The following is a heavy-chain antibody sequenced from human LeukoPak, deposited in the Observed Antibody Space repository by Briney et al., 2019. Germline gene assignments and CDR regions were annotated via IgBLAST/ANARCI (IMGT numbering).Heavy chain of an antibody. CDR3: YGGNLTHDY. D-gene: IGHD4-23*01. CDR2: IYHSGST. CDR1: GYSISSGYY. V-gene: IGHV4-38-2*02. J-gene: IGHJ4*02. Sequence: SETLSLTCTVSGYSISSGYYWGWIRQPPGKGLEWIGSIYHSGSTYYNPSLKSRVTISVDTSKNQFSLKLSSVTAADTAVYYGYGGNLTHDYWGQGTLVTVSS.